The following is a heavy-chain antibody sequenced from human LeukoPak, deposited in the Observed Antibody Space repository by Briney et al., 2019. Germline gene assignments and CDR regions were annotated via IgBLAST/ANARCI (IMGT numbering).Heavy chain of an antibody. CDR1: GFTFSSYW. D-gene: IGHD3-22*01. CDR3: ARGWLSSGYYPGGNY. V-gene: IGHV3-74*01. CDR2: SNSDGSST. J-gene: IGHJ4*02. Sequence: GGSLRLSCAASGFTFSSYWMHWVRQAPGKGLVWVSRSNSDGSSTTYADSVKGRFTISRDNVKNSLYLQMNSLRGEDTALYYCARGWLSSGYYPGGNYWGQGVLVTVSS.